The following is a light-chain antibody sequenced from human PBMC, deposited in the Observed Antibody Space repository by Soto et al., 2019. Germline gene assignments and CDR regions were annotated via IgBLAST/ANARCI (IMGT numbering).Light chain of an antibody. J-gene: IGKJ1*01. CDR3: LQGYDYPRT. CDR1: QGIRND. V-gene: IGKV1-6*01. CDR2: IAS. Sequence: AIQMTQSPSSLSASVGDRVTITCRASQGIRNDLGWYQQKPGMAPRLLIYIASTLQSGVPSRFSGSGSGTDFTLTISSLQPEDSATYYCLQGYDYPRTFGQGTTVEIK.